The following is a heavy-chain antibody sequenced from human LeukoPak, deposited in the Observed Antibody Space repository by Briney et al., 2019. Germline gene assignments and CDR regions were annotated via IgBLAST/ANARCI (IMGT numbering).Heavy chain of an antibody. V-gene: IGHV3-48*02. CDR1: GFTFSDYS. J-gene: IGHJ4*02. CDR3: ARARLRVSDGFDH. Sequence: GRSLRLSCAASGFTFSDYSMNWVRQAPGKGLEWVSYISSSGNNIYYADSVRGRFTIYRDNARISLYLQMNNLRDEDTAVYYCARARLRVSDGFDHWGRGTLVTVSS. CDR2: ISSSGNNI. D-gene: IGHD2-21*01.